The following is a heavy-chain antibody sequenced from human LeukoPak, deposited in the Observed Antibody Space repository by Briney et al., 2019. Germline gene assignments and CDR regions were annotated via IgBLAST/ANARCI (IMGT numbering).Heavy chain of an antibody. V-gene: IGHV4-39*07. Sequence: PSETLSLTCTVSGGSISSSSYYWGWIRQPPGKGLEWIGSIYYSGSTYYNPSLKSRVTISVDTSKNQFSLKLSSVTAADTAVYYCARDPHFYGGKSHYFDYWGQGTLVTVSS. D-gene: IGHD4-23*01. CDR2: IYYSGST. CDR3: ARDPHFYGGKSHYFDY. J-gene: IGHJ4*02. CDR1: GGSISSSSYY.